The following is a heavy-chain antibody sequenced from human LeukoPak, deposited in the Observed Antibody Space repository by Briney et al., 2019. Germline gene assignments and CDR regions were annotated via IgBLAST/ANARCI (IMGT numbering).Heavy chain of an antibody. CDR1: GGSFSGYY. D-gene: IGHD3-10*01. V-gene: IGHV4-34*01. CDR3: AREEMRGDRRSWFDP. CDR2: INHSGST. Sequence: SETLSLTCAVYGGSFSGYYWSWIRQPPGKGLEWIGEINHSGSTNYNPSLKSRVTISVDTSKNQFSLKLSSVTAADTAVYYCAREEMRGDRRSWFDPWGQGTLVTVSS. J-gene: IGHJ5*02.